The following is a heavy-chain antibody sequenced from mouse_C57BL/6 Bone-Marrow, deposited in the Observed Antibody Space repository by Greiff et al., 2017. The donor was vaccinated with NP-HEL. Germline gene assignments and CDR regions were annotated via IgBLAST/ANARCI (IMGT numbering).Heavy chain of an antibody. Sequence: VQLQQSGAELVRPGASVTLSCKASGYTFTDYEMHWVKQTPVHGLEWIGAIDPATGGPAYNQKFKGKAILTADKSSSTAYMELRSLTSEDSAVYYCTIYDWNAMDYWGQGTSVTVSS. J-gene: IGHJ4*01. D-gene: IGHD2-3*01. CDR1: GYTFTDYE. CDR3: TIYDWNAMDY. V-gene: IGHV1-15*01. CDR2: IDPATGGP.